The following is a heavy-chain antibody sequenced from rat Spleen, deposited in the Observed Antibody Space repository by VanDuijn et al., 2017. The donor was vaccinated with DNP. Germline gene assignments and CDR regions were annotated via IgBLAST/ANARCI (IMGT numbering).Heavy chain of an antibody. Sequence: QVQLKESGPGLVQASQTLSLTCTVSGFALTSYGVSWVGPPPGKGLEWIGAIWSCGSTDYNSLLKSRLSISRDTSKSQVLLKMNSLQTEDTATYYCASTLVNYGTYGYYAMDAWGQGTSVTVSS. CDR1: GFALTSYG. CDR2: IWSCGST. V-gene: IGHV2-4*01. J-gene: IGHJ4*01. CDR3: ASTLVNYGTYGYYAMDA. D-gene: IGHD1-3*01.